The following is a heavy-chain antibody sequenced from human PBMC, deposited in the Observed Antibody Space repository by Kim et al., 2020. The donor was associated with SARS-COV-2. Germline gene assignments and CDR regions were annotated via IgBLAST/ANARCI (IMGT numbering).Heavy chain of an antibody. D-gene: IGHD5-12*01. V-gene: IGHV1-2*06. CDR1: GYTFTGYY. CDR3: ASGCVGYDCEITREQGWFDP. J-gene: IGHJ5*02. Sequence: ASVKVSCKASGYTFTGYYMHWVRQAPGQGLEWMGRINPNSGGTNYAQKFQGRVTMTRDTSISTAYMELSRLRSDDTAVYYCASGCVGYDCEITREQGWFDPWGQGTLVTVSS. CDR2: INPNSGGT.